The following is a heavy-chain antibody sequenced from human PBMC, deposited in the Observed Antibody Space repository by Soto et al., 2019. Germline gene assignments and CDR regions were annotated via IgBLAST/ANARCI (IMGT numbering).Heavy chain of an antibody. CDR2: MNPNSGGK. Sequence: QGVEWMGWMNPNSGGKNYAQKFQGWVTMTRDTSISTAYMELSRLRSDDTAVYYCARDRGYSSSPPAFDIWGQGTMVTVSS. J-gene: IGHJ3*02. V-gene: IGHV1-2*04. CDR3: ARDRGYSSSPPAFDI. D-gene: IGHD6-6*01.